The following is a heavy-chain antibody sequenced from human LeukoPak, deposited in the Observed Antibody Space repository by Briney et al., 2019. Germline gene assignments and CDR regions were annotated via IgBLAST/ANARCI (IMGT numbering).Heavy chain of an antibody. CDR3: ARNRVSWFDP. D-gene: IGHD1-14*01. Sequence: KTSETLSLTCTVSAGSISSYYWSWIRQPPGKALEWIGYISYSGRTNYSPSLKSRLTISVDTSNNQFSLKLSSVTAADTAVYYCARNRVSWFDPWGQGTLVTVSS. V-gene: IGHV4-59*12. J-gene: IGHJ5*02. CDR2: ISYSGRT. CDR1: AGSISSYY.